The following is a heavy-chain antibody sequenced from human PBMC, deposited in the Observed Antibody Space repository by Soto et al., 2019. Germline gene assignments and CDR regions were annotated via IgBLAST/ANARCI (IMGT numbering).Heavy chain of an antibody. CDR2: IYYSGST. J-gene: IGHJ3*02. V-gene: IGHV4-31*03. CDR3: ARHHIVVVPAASGSFAFDT. CDR1: GGSISRGGYY. Sequence: TLSLTCTVSGGSISRGGYYWSWIRQHPGKGLEWIGYIYYSGSTYSNPSLKSRVTISVDTSKNQFSLKLSSVTAADTAVYYCARHHIVVVPAASGSFAFDTWCQGTMVT. D-gene: IGHD2-2*01.